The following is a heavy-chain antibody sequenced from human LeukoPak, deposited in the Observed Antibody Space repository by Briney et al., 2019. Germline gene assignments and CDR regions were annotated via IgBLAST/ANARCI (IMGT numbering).Heavy chain of an antibody. V-gene: IGHV3-23*01. CDR2: IGSGGST. Sequence: PGGSLRLSCAASGFTFGSCAMGWVRQAPGKGLEWVSAIGSGGSTYFADSVKGRFTISRDNSKNTLYLQMNSLRAEDTAVYYCAKQPLGVAETYDYWGQGTLVTVSS. CDR3: AKQPLGVAETYDY. CDR1: GFTFGSCA. J-gene: IGHJ4*02. D-gene: IGHD6-19*01.